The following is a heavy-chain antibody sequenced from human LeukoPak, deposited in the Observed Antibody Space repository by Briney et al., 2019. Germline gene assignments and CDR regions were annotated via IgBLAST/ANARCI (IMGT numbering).Heavy chain of an antibody. CDR2: IYYSGST. Sequence: SETLSLTCTVSGGSISSYYWSWIRQPPGKVLEWIGYIYYSGSTNYNPSLKSRVTISVDTSKNQFSLKLSSVTAADTAVYYCARDQDGYNSLDYWGQGTLVTVSS. CDR1: GGSISSYY. V-gene: IGHV4-59*01. J-gene: IGHJ4*02. D-gene: IGHD5-24*01. CDR3: ARDQDGYNSLDY.